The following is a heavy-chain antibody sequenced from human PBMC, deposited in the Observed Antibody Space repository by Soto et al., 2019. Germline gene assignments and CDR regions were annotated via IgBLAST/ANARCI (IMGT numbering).Heavy chain of an antibody. V-gene: IGHV3-23*01. J-gene: IGHJ4*02. CDR1: GFTFSSYA. CDR3: AKDIDYWGDFYLHY. D-gene: IGHD3-3*01. Sequence: EVQLLESGGGLVQPGGSLRLSCAASGFTFSSYAMSGVRQAPGKGLEWVSSISGSGFGTYYADSVKGRFTISRDNPKNTLYLKMRSLRADDTAVYYCAKDIDYWGDFYLHYWGQGTLVTVSS. CDR2: ISGSGFGT.